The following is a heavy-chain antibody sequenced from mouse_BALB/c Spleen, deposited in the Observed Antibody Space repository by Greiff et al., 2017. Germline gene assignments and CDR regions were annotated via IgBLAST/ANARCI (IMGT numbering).Heavy chain of an antibody. Sequence: EVQVVESGAELVKPGASVKLTCTASGFYINDTYMHWVKQRPEQGLEWIGRIDPANGNTKYDPKFQGKATITADTSSNTAYLQLSSLTSEDTAVYYCARSYSGAMDYWGQGTSVTVSS. CDR1: GFYINDTY. V-gene: IGHV14-3*02. D-gene: IGHD2-12*01. CDR3: ARSYSGAMDY. J-gene: IGHJ4*01. CDR2: IDPANGNT.